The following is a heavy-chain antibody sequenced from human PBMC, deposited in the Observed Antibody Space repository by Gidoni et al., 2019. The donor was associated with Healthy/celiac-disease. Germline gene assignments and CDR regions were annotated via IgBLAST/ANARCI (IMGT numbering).Heavy chain of an antibody. CDR2: INPNSGGT. CDR1: VSAFNGYY. V-gene: IGHV1-2*02. CDR3: ARQRVYDYWYFDL. Sequence: HVQLVQSGAEVKQPGASGTVSCHASVSAFNGYYMHWVRQAPGQGLEWMGWINPNSGGTHYAQNFQGRVTMTRDTPITTAYMELSRLRSDDTAVYYCARQRVYDYWYFDLWGRGTLVTVSS. J-gene: IGHJ2*01. D-gene: IGHD5-12*01.